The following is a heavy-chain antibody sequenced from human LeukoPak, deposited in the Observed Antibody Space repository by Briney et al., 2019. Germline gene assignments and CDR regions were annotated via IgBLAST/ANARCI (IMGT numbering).Heavy chain of an antibody. V-gene: IGHV3-74*01. CDR1: GFTFSTYW. Sequence: GGSLRLSCAASGFTFSTYWMHWVRQAPGAGLVWVSRINSDGSTTNYADSVKGRFTIPRDNAKNTLYLHMNSLRAEDTAVYYCARSTGWPDYWGQGTLVTVSS. D-gene: IGHD6-19*01. CDR2: INSDGSTT. CDR3: ARSTGWPDY. J-gene: IGHJ4*02.